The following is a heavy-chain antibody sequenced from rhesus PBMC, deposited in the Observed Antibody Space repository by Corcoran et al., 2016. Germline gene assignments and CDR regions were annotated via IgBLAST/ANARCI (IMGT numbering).Heavy chain of an antibody. CDR2: IYGSGGST. J-gene: IGHJ4*01. CDR1: GGSISGYY. CDR3: VRDGYSSDYWGYDY. V-gene: IGHV4-160*01. D-gene: IGHD6-31*01. Sequence: QVQLQESGPGLVKPSETLSLTCAVSGGSISGYYWSWIRQPPGKGLEWVGRIYGSGGSTDYNPSLKSRVTISTDTSKNQFSLKLRSVTAADTAVYYCVRDGYSSDYWGYDYWGQGVLVIVSS.